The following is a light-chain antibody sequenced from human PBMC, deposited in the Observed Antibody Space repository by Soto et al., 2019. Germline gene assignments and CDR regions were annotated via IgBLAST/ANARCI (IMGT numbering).Light chain of an antibody. V-gene: IGKV3-11*01. CDR1: QSVSIY. CDR3: QRRDDWLT. Sequence: EIVLTQSPGTLSLSPGDRATLSCRASQSVSIYLAWYQQKPGQAPRLLIYDASNRVTGIPARFSGSGSGTDFTLISSRVDAEFFAYYCQQRRDDWLTFGGGTKLEIK. J-gene: IGKJ4*01. CDR2: DAS.